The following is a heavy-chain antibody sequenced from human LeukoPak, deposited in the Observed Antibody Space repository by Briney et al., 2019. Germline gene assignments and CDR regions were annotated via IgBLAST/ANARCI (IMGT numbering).Heavy chain of an antibody. V-gene: IGHV1-18*01. CDR1: GYTFTTYG. CDR2: ISTYDDNI. D-gene: IGHD3-9*01. Sequence: ASVKVSCKASGYTFTTYGLSWVRQAPGQGLEWLGWISTYDDNIKYAQSLQGRLTLTIDISTSTAYMELRSLTSDDTAVYYCARETYSNILTGTDYWGPGTLVTVSS. CDR3: ARETYSNILTGTDY. J-gene: IGHJ4*02.